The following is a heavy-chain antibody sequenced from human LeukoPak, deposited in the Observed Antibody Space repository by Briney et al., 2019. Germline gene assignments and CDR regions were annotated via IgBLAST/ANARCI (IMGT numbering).Heavy chain of an antibody. J-gene: IGHJ4*02. CDR3: AKDLLWFGELLGGGLDY. CDR2: IRYDGSNK. CDR1: GFTFSSYG. D-gene: IGHD3-10*01. V-gene: IGHV3-30*02. Sequence: GGSLRLSCAASGFTFSSYGMHWVRQAPGKGLEWVAFIRYDGSNKYYADSVKGRFTISRDNSKNTLYLQMNSLGAADTAVYYCAKDLLWFGELLGGGLDYWGQGTLVTVSS.